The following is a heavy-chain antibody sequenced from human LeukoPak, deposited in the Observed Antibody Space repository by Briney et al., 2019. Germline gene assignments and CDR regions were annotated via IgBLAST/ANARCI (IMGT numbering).Heavy chain of an antibody. CDR3: ARNRGSTVITDQYYYYYMDV. J-gene: IGHJ6*03. D-gene: IGHD4-11*01. CDR1: GGSISSGGYY. Sequence: PSETLSLTCTVSGGSISSGGYYWSWIRQHPGKGLEWIGYIYYSGSTYYNPSLKSRVTISVDTSKNQFSLKLSSVTAADTAVYYCARNRGSTVITDQYYYYYMDVWGKGTTVTVSS. V-gene: IGHV4-31*03. CDR2: IYYSGST.